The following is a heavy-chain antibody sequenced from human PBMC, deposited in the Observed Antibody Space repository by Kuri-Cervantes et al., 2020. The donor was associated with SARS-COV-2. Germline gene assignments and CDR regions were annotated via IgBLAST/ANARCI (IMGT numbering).Heavy chain of an antibody. J-gene: IGHJ4*02. CDR1: GGGFSTSA. Sequence: SVKVSCKASGGGFSTSAINWVRQAPGQGLEWMGNIIPLFATPNYAQKFQGRVTITADELTSTVYMEFSSLRFQDTAVYYCARVQGATGTQFFFDYWGQGTLVTVSS. V-gene: IGHV1-69*13. CDR3: ARVQGATGTQFFFDY. CDR2: IIPLFATP. D-gene: IGHD1-1*01.